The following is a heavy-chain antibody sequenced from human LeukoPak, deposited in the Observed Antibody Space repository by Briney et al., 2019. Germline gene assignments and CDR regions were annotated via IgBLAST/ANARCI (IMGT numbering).Heavy chain of an antibody. Sequence: SETLSLTCTVSGGSISSSSYYWGWIRQPPGKGLEWIGSIYYSGSTYYNPSLKSRVTISVDTSKSQFSLKLSSMTAADTAVYFCTRGYTSGGTYYPFDFWGQGTLVTVSS. D-gene: IGHD2-15*01. CDR1: GGSISSSSYY. CDR3: TRGYTSGGTYYPFDF. J-gene: IGHJ4*02. CDR2: IYYSGST. V-gene: IGHV4-39*07.